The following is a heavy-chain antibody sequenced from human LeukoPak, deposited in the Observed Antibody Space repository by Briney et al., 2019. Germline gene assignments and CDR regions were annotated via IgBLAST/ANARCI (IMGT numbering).Heavy chain of an antibody. J-gene: IGHJ4*02. V-gene: IGHV4-59*01. CDR2: IYYSGST. Sequence: SETLSLTRNVPGGSISGYYWSWIRQPPGKGLEWIGSIYYSGSTNYNPSLKNRVTISVHTSKNQFSLRLTSATTGDTAIYYCARDYGYPCYFDYWGQGILVTVSS. CDR3: ARDYGYPCYFDY. CDR1: GGSISGYY. D-gene: IGHD3-16*02.